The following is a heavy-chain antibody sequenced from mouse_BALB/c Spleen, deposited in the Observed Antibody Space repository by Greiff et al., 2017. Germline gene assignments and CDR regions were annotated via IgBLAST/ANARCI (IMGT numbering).Heavy chain of an antibody. D-gene: IGHD3-1*01. CDR3: ARSERGSYAMDY. J-gene: IGHJ4*01. Sequence: QVQLMESGAELAKPGASVKMSCKASGYTFTSYWMHWVKQRPGQGLEWIGYINPSTGYTEYNQKFKDKATLTADKSSSTAYMQLSSLTSEDSAVYYCARSERGSYAMDYWGQGTAVTVSS. V-gene: IGHV1-7*01. CDR1: GYTFTSYW. CDR2: INPSTGYT.